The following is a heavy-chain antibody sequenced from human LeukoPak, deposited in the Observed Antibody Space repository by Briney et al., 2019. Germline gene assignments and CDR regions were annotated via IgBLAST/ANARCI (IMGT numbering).Heavy chain of an antibody. Sequence: GVSLTLFCAASVFTYDDLHVRWLRQAPGEGLEWVSGIYWCGGSTGYADSVKGRFTISRDKAKNSLYLQMKSLRAENTALYYCARSITIFGVVIIPYYYYYMDVWSKRTTVTVS. D-gene: IGHD3-3*01. J-gene: IGHJ6*03. CDR2: IYWCGGST. V-gene: IGHV3-20*04. CDR1: VFTYDDLH. CDR3: ARSITIFGVVIIPYYYYYMDV.